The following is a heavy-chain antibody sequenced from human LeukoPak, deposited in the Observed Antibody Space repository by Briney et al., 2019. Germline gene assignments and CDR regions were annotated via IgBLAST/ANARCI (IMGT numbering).Heavy chain of an antibody. CDR3: ARGGVWKSPFDAFDI. CDR2: INHSGST. CDR1: GGSFSGYY. Sequence: SETLSPTCAVYGGSFSGYYWSWIRQPPGKGLEWIGEINHSGSTNYNPSLKSRVTISVDTSKNQFSLKLSSVTAADTAVYYCARGGVWKSPFDAFDIWGQGTMVTVSS. D-gene: IGHD3-16*01. J-gene: IGHJ3*02. V-gene: IGHV4-34*01.